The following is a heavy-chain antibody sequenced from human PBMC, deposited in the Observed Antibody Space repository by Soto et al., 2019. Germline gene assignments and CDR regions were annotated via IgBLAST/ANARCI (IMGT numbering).Heavy chain of an antibody. CDR2: IKSKTDGGTT. D-gene: IGHD3-10*01. CDR3: TTAGYYYGSGSRNFDY. J-gene: IGHJ4*02. CDR1: GFTFSNAW. V-gene: IGHV3-15*01. Sequence: EVQLVESGGGLVKPGGSLRLSCAASGFTFSNAWMSWVRQAPGKGLEWVGRIKSKTDGGTTDYAAPVKGRFTISRDDSTNTLYLQMNSLKTEDTAVYYCTTAGYYYGSGSRNFDYWGQGTLVTVSS.